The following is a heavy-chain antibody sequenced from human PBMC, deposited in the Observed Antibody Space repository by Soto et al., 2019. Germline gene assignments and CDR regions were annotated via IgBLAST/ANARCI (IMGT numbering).Heavy chain of an antibody. J-gene: IGHJ6*02. CDR2: INPSGGSI. CDR3: ARPLRFLDPRDNYAMDV. Sequence: QVHLVQSGAEVKRPGASVNISCKASGYTFTSYHLHWERQAPGQRLEWMGIINPSGGSIRYAQKFQGRVVMTRDTSTNTVYMELGRLRSEDTAVYYCARPLRFLDPRDNYAMDVWGQGTTVTVSS. D-gene: IGHD3-3*01. V-gene: IGHV1-46*01. CDR1: GYTFTSYH.